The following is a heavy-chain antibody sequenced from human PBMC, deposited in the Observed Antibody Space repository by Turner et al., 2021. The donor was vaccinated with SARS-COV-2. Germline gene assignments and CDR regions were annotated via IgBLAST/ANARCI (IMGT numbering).Heavy chain of an antibody. V-gene: IGHV3-23*01. CDR3: AKAPPRPEQYHYYYYGMDV. Sequence: EVQLLESGGGLVQPGGSLRLSCAASGITFSSYAMSWVRQAPGKGLEWVSAISGSCGSAFYADSVKGRFTISRDHSKNTLYLQMNSLRAEDTAVYYCAKAPPRPEQYHYYYYGMDVWGQGTTVTVSS. CDR1: GITFSSYA. D-gene: IGHD6-19*01. J-gene: IGHJ6*02. CDR2: ISGSCGSA.